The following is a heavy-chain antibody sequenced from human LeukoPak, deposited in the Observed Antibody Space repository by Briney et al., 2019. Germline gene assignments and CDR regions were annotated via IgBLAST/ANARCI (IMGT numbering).Heavy chain of an antibody. CDR1: GYTFTSYT. D-gene: IGHD3-22*01. CDR3: ARSPYYYDSSGYLYFDY. CDR2: INADNGIT. V-gene: IGHV1-3*01. Sequence: ASVKVSCKASGYTFTSYTVYWVRQAPGQRLEWMGWINADNGITQYSQKFQGRVTITADESTSTAYMELSSLRSEDTAVYYCARSPYYYDSSGYLYFDYWGQGTLVTVSS. J-gene: IGHJ4*02.